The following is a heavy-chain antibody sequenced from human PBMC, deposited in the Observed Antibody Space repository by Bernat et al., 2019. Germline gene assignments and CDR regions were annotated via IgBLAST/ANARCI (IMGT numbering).Heavy chain of an antibody. Sequence: QVQLVESGGGVVQPGRSLRLSCAASGFTFSSHGMHWVRQAPGKGLEWVAVIWYDGSNKYYADSVKGRFTISRDNSKNTLYLQMNSLRAEDTAVYYCATGNYDDSSGYYYKNFQHWGQGTLVTVSS. J-gene: IGHJ1*01. CDR2: IWYDGSNK. V-gene: IGHV3-33*01. D-gene: IGHD3-22*01. CDR1: GFTFSSHG. CDR3: ATGNYDDSSGYYYKNFQH.